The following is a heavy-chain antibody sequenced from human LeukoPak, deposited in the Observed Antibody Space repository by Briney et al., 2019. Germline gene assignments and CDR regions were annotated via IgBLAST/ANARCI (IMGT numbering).Heavy chain of an antibody. CDR3: ARGHRKRISYGYSSGWADY. CDR2: IKHSGST. J-gene: IGHJ4*02. D-gene: IGHD6-19*01. V-gene: IGHV4-34*01. CDR1: GGSFSGYY. Sequence: SETLSLTCAVYGGSFSGYYWSWIRQPPGKGLEWIGEIKHSGSTNYNPSLKSRVTISVDTSKNQFSLKLSSVTAADTAVYYCARGHRKRISYGYSSGWADYWGQGTLVTVSS.